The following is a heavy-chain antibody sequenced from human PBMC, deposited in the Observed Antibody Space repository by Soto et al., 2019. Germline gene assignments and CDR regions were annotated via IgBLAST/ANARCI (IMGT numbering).Heavy chain of an antibody. V-gene: IGHV3-33*01. J-gene: IGHJ4*02. CDR1: GFTFSSYG. CDR2: IWYDGSNK. CDR3: ARDGFGEYQLLW. Sequence: GGSLRLSCAASGFTFSSYGMHWVRQAPGKGLEWVAVIWYDGSNKYYADSVKGRFTISRDNSKNTLYLQMNSLRAEDTAVYYCARDGFGEYQLLWWGQGTLVTVSS. D-gene: IGHD2-2*01.